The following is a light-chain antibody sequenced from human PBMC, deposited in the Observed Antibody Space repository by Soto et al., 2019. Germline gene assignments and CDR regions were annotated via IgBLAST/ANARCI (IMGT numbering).Light chain of an antibody. J-gene: IGKJ5*01. CDR2: GAS. CDR1: QSVISRN. Sequence: EIVLTQSPGTLSLSPGERATLSCRASQSVISRNLAWYQQKPGQAPRLLIYGASSRATGIPDRFSGSGSGTDFTLTISRLEPEDFEVYYCQQYGSSPQPITFGQGTRLEIK. V-gene: IGKV3-20*01. CDR3: QQYGSSPQPIT.